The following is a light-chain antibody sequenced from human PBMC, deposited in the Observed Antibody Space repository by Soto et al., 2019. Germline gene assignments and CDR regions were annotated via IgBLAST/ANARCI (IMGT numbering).Light chain of an antibody. Sequence: DIQMTRSPSSLSACVGDRGTITSRASQYLGDCLTWYQQKPGKAPKLLIYGASSLESGVPSRFSGSGSGTEFTPTPSRLQPDDFATYSCQQYNSYQWTFGQGTEVDMK. CDR1: QYLGDC. CDR3: QQYNSYQWT. J-gene: IGKJ1*01. CDR2: GAS. V-gene: IGKV1-5*01.